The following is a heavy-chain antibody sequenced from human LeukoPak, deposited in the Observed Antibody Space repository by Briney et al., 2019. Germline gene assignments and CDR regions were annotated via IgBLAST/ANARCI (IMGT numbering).Heavy chain of an antibody. CDR3: ARDRRYSGYESYGMDV. V-gene: IGHV3-74*01. CDR1: GFTFSSYW. J-gene: IGHJ6*02. Sequence: GGSLRLSCAASGFTFSSYWMHWVRQAPGKGLVWVSRINSDGSSTSYADSVKGRFTISRDNAKNTLYLQMISLRAEDTAVYYCARDRRYSGYESYGMDVWGQGTTVTVSS. CDR2: INSDGSST. D-gene: IGHD5-12*01.